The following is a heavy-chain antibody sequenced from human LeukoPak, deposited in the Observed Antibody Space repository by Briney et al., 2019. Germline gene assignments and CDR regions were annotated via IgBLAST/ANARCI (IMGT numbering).Heavy chain of an antibody. CDR3: AKNYYDSSGYYYHFDY. CDR2: ISGSGGST. CDR1: GFTFSSYA. V-gene: IGHV3-23*01. J-gene: IGHJ4*02. Sequence: GGSLRLSCAASGFTFSSYAMSWVRQAPGKGLEWLSAISGSGGSTYYADSVKGRFTISRDNSKNTLYLQMNSLRAEDTAVYYCAKNYYDSSGYYYHFDYWGQGTLVTVSS. D-gene: IGHD3-22*01.